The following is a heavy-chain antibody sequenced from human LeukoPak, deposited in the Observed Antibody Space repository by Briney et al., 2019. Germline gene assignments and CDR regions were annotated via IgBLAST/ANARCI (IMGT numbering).Heavy chain of an antibody. CDR3: AKGVRYYYDSSGLDY. D-gene: IGHD3-22*01. V-gene: IGHV3-30*18. CDR1: GFTFSSYG. Sequence: PEGSLRLSCAASGFTFSSYGMHWVRQAPGKGPEWVAVISYDGSNKYYADSVKGRFTISRDNSKNTLYLQMNSLRAEDTAVYYCAKGVRYYYDSSGLDYWGQGTLVTVSS. J-gene: IGHJ4*02. CDR2: ISYDGSNK.